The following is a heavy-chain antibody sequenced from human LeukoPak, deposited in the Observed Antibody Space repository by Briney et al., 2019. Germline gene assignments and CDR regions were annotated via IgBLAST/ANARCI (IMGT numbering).Heavy chain of an antibody. V-gene: IGHV4-34*01. Sequence: PSETLSLTCAVYGGSFSGYYWSWIRQPPGKVLEWIGEINHSGSANYNPSLKSRVTISVDTSKNQFSLKLSSVTAADTAVYYCARGCREGFWSAYYIYWGQGTLVTVSS. CDR3: ARGCREGFWSAYYIY. D-gene: IGHD3-3*01. J-gene: IGHJ4*02. CDR2: INHSGSA. CDR1: GGSFSGYY.